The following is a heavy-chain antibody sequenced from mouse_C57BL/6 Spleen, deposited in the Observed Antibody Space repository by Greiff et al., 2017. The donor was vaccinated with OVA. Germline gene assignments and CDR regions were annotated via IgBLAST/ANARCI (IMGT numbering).Heavy chain of an antibody. V-gene: IGHV1-82*01. J-gene: IGHJ3*01. CDR3: ARSGDYDPWFAY. Sequence: QVQLKESGPELVKPGASVKISCKASGYAFSSSWMNWVKQRPGKGLEWIGRIYPGDGDTNYNGKFKGKATLTADKSSSTAYMQLSSLTSEDSAVYFCARSGDYDPWFAYWGQGTLVTVSA. CDR1: GYAFSSSW. D-gene: IGHD2-4*01. CDR2: IYPGDGDT.